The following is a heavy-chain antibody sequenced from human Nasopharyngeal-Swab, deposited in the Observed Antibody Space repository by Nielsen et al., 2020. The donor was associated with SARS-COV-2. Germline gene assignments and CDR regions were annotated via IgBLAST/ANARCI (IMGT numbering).Heavy chain of an antibody. Sequence: ASVKVSCKASGYTFTSYDINWVRQATGHGLEWMGWMKKHSGNTGYAQKFQGRVTMTRNTAISPAYMELSSKRSEDTAVYYSARGSHYDDVWGSYKPNLDVWGKGTTVTVSS. CDR2: MKKHSGNT. CDR3: ARGSHYDDVWGSYKPNLDV. CDR1: GYTFTSYD. J-gene: IGHJ6*04. D-gene: IGHD3-16*01. V-gene: IGHV1-8*01.